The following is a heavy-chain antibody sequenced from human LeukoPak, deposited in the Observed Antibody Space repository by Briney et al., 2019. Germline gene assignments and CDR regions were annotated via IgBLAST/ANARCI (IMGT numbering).Heavy chain of an antibody. J-gene: IGHJ4*02. CDR3: ARDNDKVVDH. Sequence: GASVKVSCKTSGYTFSNYGISWVRQAPGQGLEWMGWITAYNGNRLYAQRFQGRITLTTDTSTSTSYMELRSLEYDDTAIYYCARDNDKVVDHWGQGNLVTVSS. D-gene: IGHD1-1*01. V-gene: IGHV1-18*01. CDR1: GYTFSNYG. CDR2: ITAYNGNR.